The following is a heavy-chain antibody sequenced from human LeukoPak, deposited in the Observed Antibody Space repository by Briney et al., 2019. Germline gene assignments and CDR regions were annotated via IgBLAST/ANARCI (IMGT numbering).Heavy chain of an antibody. CDR2: ISSSSSTI. J-gene: IGHJ4*02. CDR3: ATQLELRIFDY. V-gene: IGHV3-48*01. D-gene: IGHD1-7*01. CDR1: GFTFSSYE. Sequence: GGSLRLSCAASGFTFSSYEMNWVRQAPGKGLEWVSYISSSSSTIYYADSVKGRFTISRDNAKNSLYLQMNSLRAEDTAVYYCATQLELRIFDYWGQGTLVTVSS.